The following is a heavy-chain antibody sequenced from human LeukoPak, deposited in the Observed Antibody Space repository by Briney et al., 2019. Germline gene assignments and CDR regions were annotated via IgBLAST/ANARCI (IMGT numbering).Heavy chain of an antibody. J-gene: IGHJ4*02. CDR2: INHSGGT. Sequence: SETLSLTCAVYGGSFSGYYWSWIRQPPGKGLEWIGEINHSGGTNYNPSLKSRVTISVDTSKNQFSLKLSSVTAADTAVYYCARLNGATTDYWGQGTLVTVSS. CDR1: GGSFSGYY. D-gene: IGHD4-17*01. CDR3: ARLNGATTDY. V-gene: IGHV4-34*01.